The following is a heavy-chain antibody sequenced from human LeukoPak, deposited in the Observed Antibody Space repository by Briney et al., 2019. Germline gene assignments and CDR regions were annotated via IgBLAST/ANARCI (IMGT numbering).Heavy chain of an antibody. CDR1: GGSISSYY. J-gene: IGHJ4*02. D-gene: IGHD3-22*01. Sequence: SETLSLTCTVSGGSISSYYWSWIRQPPGKGLEWIGYIYYSGSTNYNPSLKSRVTISVDTSKNQFSLKLSSVTAADTAVYYCARDPAYYYDSSGYRGDYWGQGTLVTVSS. CDR3: ARDPAYYYDSSGYRGDY. V-gene: IGHV4-59*12. CDR2: IYYSGST.